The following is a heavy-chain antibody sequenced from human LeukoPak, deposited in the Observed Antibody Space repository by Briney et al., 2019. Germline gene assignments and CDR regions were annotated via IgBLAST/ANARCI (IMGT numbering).Heavy chain of an antibody. CDR1: GGSISSYY. V-gene: IGHV4-59*01. CDR2: IYYSGST. Sequence: SETLSLTCTVSGGSISSYYWSWIRQPPGKGLEWIGYIYYSGSTNYNPSLKSRVTISVDTSKNQFSLKLSSVTAADTAVYYCARDTGGAMVTWGDAFDIWGQGKMVTVSS. CDR3: ARDTGGAMVTWGDAFDI. J-gene: IGHJ3*02. D-gene: IGHD5-18*01.